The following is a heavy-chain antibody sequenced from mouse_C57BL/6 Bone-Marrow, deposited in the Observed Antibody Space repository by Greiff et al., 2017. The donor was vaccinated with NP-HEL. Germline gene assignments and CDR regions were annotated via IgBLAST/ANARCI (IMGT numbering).Heavy chain of an antibody. CDR3: ARPLHYYGSSYSNYYAMDY. V-gene: IGHV5-6*01. CDR2: ISSGGSYT. J-gene: IGHJ4*01. Sequence: EVKLVESGGDLVKPGGSLKLSCAASGFTFSSYGMSWVRQTPDKRLDWVATISSGGSYTYYPDSVKGRFTISRDNAKNTLYLQMSSLKSEDTAMYYCARPLHYYGSSYSNYYAMDYWGQGTSVTVSS. CDR1: GFTFSSYG. D-gene: IGHD1-1*01.